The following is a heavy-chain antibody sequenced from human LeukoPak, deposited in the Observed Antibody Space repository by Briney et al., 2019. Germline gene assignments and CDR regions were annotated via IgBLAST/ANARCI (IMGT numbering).Heavy chain of an antibody. CDR2: IYPGDSDT. CDR3: ARQPHSSGWYSYYFDY. CDR1: GYSFTSYW. Sequence: GESLKISCKGSGYSFTSYWIGWVRQMPGEGLEWMGIIYPGDSDTRYSPSFQGQVTISADKSISTAYLQWSSLKASDTAMYYCARQPHSSGWYSYYFDYWGQGTLVTVSS. V-gene: IGHV5-51*01. J-gene: IGHJ4*02. D-gene: IGHD6-19*01.